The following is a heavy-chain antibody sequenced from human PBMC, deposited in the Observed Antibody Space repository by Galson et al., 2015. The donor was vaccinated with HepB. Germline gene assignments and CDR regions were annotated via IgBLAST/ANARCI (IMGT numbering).Heavy chain of an antibody. CDR2: IKEDGSEK. D-gene: IGHD3-10*01. J-gene: IGHJ6*02. CDR3: ARVKRGEWYSFYYYGMDV. Sequence: SLRLSCAASEFILSMYWMNWVRQAPGKGLEWVANIKEDGSEKNYVDSVKGRFTISRDNAKNSLYLQMNSLRAEDTAIYYCARVKRGEWYSFYYYGMDVWGQGATVTCSS. CDR1: EFILSMYW. V-gene: IGHV3-7*05.